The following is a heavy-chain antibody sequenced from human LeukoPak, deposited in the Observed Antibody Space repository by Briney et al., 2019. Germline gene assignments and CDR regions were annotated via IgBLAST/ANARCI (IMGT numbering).Heavy chain of an antibody. Sequence: SETLSLTCTVSGGSISSSSYYWGWIRQPPGKGLEWIGSIYYSGSTYYNPSLKSRVTISVDTSKNQFSLKLSSVTAADTAVYYCARARSLTLRTYCGGDCYFDYWGQGTLVTVSS. J-gene: IGHJ4*02. CDR2: IYYSGST. CDR1: GGSISSSSYY. CDR3: ARARSLTLRTYCGGDCYFDY. V-gene: IGHV4-39*07. D-gene: IGHD2-21*02.